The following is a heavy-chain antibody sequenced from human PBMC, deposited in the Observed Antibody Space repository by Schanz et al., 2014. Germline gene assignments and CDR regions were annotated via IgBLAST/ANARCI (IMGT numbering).Heavy chain of an antibody. CDR1: GFTFSSYA. V-gene: IGHV3-7*03. D-gene: IGHD2-8*02. J-gene: IGHJ4*02. CDR2: IKEDGSVK. Sequence: EVQLLESGGGLVQPGGSLRLSCAASGFTFSSYAMSWVRQAPGKGLEWVANIKEDGSVKDYVDSVKGRFTISRDNAKSTLYVEMNSLRVEDTAVYYCAKTLFPGGTQTFGNWGRGTLVTVSS. CDR3: AKTLFPGGTQTFGN.